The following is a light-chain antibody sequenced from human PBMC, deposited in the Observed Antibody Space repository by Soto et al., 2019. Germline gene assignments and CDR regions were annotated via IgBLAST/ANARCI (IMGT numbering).Light chain of an antibody. CDR3: SSYRGSNTWV. CDR1: SSDVGGYNY. Sequence: QSVLTQPASVSGSPGQSITISCTGTSSDVGGYNYVSWYQQYPGKAPKLMIYEVNNRPSGVSNRFSGSKSVNTASLTISGLQAEDEADYYCSSYRGSNTWVFGGGTKLTVL. J-gene: IGLJ3*02. CDR2: EVN. V-gene: IGLV2-14*01.